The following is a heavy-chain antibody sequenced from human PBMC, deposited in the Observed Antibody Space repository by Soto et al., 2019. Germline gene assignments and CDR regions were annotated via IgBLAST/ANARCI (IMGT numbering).Heavy chain of an antibody. V-gene: IGHV1-18*01. CDR1: GYTFTSYG. D-gene: IGHD6-13*01. CDR3: ARDYRYSSSSGDWFDP. Sequence: QVQLVQYGAEVKKPGASVKVSCKASGYTFTSYGISWVRQAPGQGLEWMGWISAYNGNTNYAQKLQGRVTMTTDTPTSTAYMELRSLRSDDTAVYYCARDYRYSSSSGDWFDPWGQGTLVTVSS. CDR2: ISAYNGNT. J-gene: IGHJ5*02.